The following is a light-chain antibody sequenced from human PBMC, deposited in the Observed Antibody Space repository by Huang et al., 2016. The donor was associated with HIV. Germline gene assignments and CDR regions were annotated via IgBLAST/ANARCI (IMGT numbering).Light chain of an antibody. V-gene: IGKV3-11*01. CDR3: QQRSNWPPLT. J-gene: IGKJ4*01. CDR1: QSVSSY. CDR2: DAS. Sequence: DIVLTQSPATLSLSPGERATLSCRASQSVSSYLAWYQQKPGQAPRLLIYDASNRATGIPARFSGSGYGTDFTLTISSLEPEDFEVYYCQQRSNWPPLTFGGGTKVEIK.